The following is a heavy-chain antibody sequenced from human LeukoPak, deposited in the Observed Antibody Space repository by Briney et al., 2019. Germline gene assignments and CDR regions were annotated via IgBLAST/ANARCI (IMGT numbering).Heavy chain of an antibody. Sequence: PGGSLRLSCAASGFTFSSYGMQWVRQAPGKGLEWVAFIRYDGTNKYYADSVKGRFTISRDNSKNTLYVQMNSLRPEDTAVYYWGRVPIYSFSWGTINFWGRGPLVTVSS. CDR1: GFTFSSYG. CDR2: IRYDGTNK. J-gene: IGHJ4*02. D-gene: IGHD3-16*01. CDR3: GRVPIYSFSWGTINF. V-gene: IGHV3-30*02.